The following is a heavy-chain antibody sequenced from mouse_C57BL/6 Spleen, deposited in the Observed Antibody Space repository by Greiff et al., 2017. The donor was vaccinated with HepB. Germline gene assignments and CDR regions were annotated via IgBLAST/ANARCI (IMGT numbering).Heavy chain of an antibody. CDR1: GYTFTSYW. D-gene: IGHD1-1*01. V-gene: IGHV1-7*01. CDR3: ARGDYEGYFDY. CDR2: INPSSGYT. Sequence: QVQLKESGAELAKPGASVKLSCKASGYTFTSYWMHWVKQRPGQGLEWIGYINPSSGYTKYNQKFKDKATLTADKSTSTACMQLSSLTYEDSAVYYCARGDYEGYFDYWGQGTTLTVSS. J-gene: IGHJ2*01.